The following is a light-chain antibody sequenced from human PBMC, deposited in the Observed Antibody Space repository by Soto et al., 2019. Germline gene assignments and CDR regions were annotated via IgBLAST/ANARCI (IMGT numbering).Light chain of an antibody. J-gene: IGLJ1*01. CDR2: EVT. V-gene: IGLV2-14*01. CDR1: ISDVGGYNY. CDR3: RSYTSSTAYV. Sequence: QSVLAQPASVSGSPGQSITISCTGTISDVGGYNYVCWYQLHPGKAPKLILYEVTNRPSGVSDRFSGSKSGNTASLTISGLQAEDEADYYRRSYTSSTAYVFGTGTKVTVL.